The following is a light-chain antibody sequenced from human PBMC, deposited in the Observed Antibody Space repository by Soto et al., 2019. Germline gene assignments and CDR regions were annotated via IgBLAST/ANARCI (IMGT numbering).Light chain of an antibody. J-gene: IGLJ2*01. CDR2: LEGSGSY. CDR1: SGHSSYI. V-gene: IGLV4-60*02. Sequence: QPVLTQSSSASASLGSSVKLTCTLSSGHSSYIIAWHHQQPGKAPRYLMKLEGSGSYNKGSGGPDRFSGSSSGADRYLTISNLQFEDEANYYCETWDSNTRVFGGGTKVTVL. CDR3: ETWDSNTRV.